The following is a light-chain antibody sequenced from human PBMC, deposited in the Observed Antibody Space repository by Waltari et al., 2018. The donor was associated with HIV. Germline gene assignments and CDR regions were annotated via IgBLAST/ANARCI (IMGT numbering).Light chain of an antibody. V-gene: IGLV1-47*01. CDR3: AAWEDSLSGWV. CDR2: RNK. Sequence: QSVLTQPPSASGTPGQRVTISCSGSSSNIGSNYVYWYQQLPGTAPKPLIYRNKPRPSGAPYRFSGSKSGTSASLASSGLRSEDEADYYCAAWEDSLSGWVFGGGTKLTVL. J-gene: IGLJ3*02. CDR1: SSNIGSNY.